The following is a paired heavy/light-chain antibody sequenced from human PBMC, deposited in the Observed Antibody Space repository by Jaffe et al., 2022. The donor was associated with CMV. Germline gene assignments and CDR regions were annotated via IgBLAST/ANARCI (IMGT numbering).Heavy chain of an antibody. CDR2: IYTSGST. CDR3: ARELYSYGPFDY. Sequence: QVQLQESGPGLVKPSETLSLTCTVSGGSISSYYWSWIRQPAGKGLEWIGRIYTSGSTNYNPSLKSRVTMSVDTSKNQFSLKLSSVTAADTAVYYCARELYSYGPFDYWGQGTLVTVSS. V-gene: IGHV4-4*07. D-gene: IGHD5-18*01. CDR1: GGSISSYY. J-gene: IGHJ4*02.
Light chain of an antibody. CDR3: QQYGSPRT. Sequence: EIVLTQSPGTLSLSPGERATLSCRASQSVSSSYLAWYQQKPGQAPRLLIYGASSRATGIPDRFSGSGSGTDFTLTISRLEPEDFAVYYCQQYGSPRTFGQGTKVEIK. CDR1: QSVSSSY. J-gene: IGKJ1*01. V-gene: IGKV3-20*01. CDR2: GAS.